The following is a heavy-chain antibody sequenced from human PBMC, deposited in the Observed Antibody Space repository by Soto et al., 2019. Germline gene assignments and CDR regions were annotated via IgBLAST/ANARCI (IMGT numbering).Heavy chain of an antibody. Sequence: VGSLRLSCTDSGFSFNTYVMDWVRQAPGKGLEWVARILYDGSKEYYADPVKGRFTISRDNSKNTLYLQMDRLRVEDTAVYFCAKGLALMADHWGQGTPVTVSS. D-gene: IGHD2-21*01. CDR3: AKGLALMADH. J-gene: IGHJ4*02. CDR2: ILYDGSKE. V-gene: IGHV3-30*18. CDR1: GFSFNTYV.